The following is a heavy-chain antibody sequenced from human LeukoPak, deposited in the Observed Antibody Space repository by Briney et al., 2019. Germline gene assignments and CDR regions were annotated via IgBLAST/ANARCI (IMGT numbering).Heavy chain of an antibody. D-gene: IGHD6-25*01. CDR2: IYYSGST. Sequence: KPSGTLSLTCTVSGGSISSYYWSWIRQPPGKGLEWIGYIYYSGSTNYNPSLKSRVTISVDTSKNQFSLKLSSVTAADTAVYYCARLYSGSLGRVFDYWGQGTLVTVSS. CDR3: ARLYSGSLGRVFDY. CDR1: GGSISSYY. V-gene: IGHV4-59*01. J-gene: IGHJ4*02.